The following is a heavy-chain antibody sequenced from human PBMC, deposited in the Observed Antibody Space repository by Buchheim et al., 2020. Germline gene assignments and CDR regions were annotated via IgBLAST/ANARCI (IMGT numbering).Heavy chain of an antibody. CDR3: ARDKALLI. CDR1: GCTFSSYS. D-gene: IGHD2-21*01. Sequence: EVQLVESGGGLVKPGGSLRLSCAASGCTFSSYSMNWVRQAPGKGLEWVSSISSSSSYIYYADSVMGRFTISRDTATNYMYLQMNSLRAEDTAVYYCARDKALLIGGQGTL. CDR2: ISSSSSYI. J-gene: IGHJ4*02. V-gene: IGHV3-21*01.